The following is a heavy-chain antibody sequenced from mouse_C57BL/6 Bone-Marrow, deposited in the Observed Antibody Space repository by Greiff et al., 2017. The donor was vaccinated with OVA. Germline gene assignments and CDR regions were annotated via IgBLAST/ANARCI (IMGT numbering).Heavy chain of an antibody. V-gene: IGHV2-2*01. CDR3: ARLGVPYAMDY. CDR1: GFSLTSYG. CDR2: IWSGGST. J-gene: IGHJ4*01. Sequence: QVQLKESGPGLVQPSQSLSITCTVSGFSLTSYGVHWVRQSPGKGLEWLGVIWSGGSTDYNAAFISRLSISKDNSKGQVFFKMNSLQADDTAIYYCARLGVPYAMDYWGQGTSVTVSS.